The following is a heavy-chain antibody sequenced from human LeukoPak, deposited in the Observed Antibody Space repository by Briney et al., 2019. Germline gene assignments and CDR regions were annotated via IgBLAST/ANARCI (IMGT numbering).Heavy chain of an antibody. V-gene: IGHV3-23*01. Sequence: GGSLRLSCAASGVTFSSYGMSWVRQAPGKGLGWVSRISSTGGTTYYADSVKGRFTISRDHSKNTLYLQMNSLRAEDTAIYYCAKNGDRGAYCTGGTCYPYFYYYMDVWGKGTTVTI. CDR2: ISSTGGTT. CDR3: AKNGDRGAYCTGGTCYPYFYYYMDV. D-gene: IGHD2-15*01. J-gene: IGHJ6*03. CDR1: GVTFSSYG.